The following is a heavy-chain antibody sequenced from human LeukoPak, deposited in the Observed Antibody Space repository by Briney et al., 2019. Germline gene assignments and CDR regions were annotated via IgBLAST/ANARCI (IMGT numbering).Heavy chain of an antibody. V-gene: IGHV4-34*01. D-gene: IGHD6-19*01. J-gene: IGHJ3*02. Sequence: SETLSLTCAVYGGSFSGYYWSWIRQPPGKGLEWIGEINHSGSTYYNPSLKSRVTISVDTSKNQFSLKLSSVTAADTAVYYCARLSSGLYDAFDIWGQGTMVTVSS. CDR2: INHSGST. CDR1: GGSFSGYY. CDR3: ARLSSGLYDAFDI.